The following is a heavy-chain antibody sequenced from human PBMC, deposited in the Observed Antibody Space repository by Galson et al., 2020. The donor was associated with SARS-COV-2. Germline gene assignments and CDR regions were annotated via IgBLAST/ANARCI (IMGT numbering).Heavy chain of an antibody. CDR1: GGSFNTYY. CDR3: ARDQDGYNDF. V-gene: IGHV4-4*07. CDR2: IYASGAT. Sequence: PSETLSLTCTVSGGSFNTYYWTWIRQSAGKGLEWIGRIYASGATDYNPSLTSRVTMSIDTSRNKFSLNLTSVTAADTAVYYCARDQDGYNDFWGQGTLVTVSS. J-gene: IGHJ4*02. D-gene: IGHD5-12*01.